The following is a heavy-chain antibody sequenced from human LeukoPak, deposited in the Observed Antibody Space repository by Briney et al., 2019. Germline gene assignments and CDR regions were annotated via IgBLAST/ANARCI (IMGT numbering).Heavy chain of an antibody. J-gene: IGHJ3*02. D-gene: IGHD6-6*01. Sequence: PGGSLRLSCAASEFTFTSYELNWVRQAPGKGLEWVSYISSSGNTISYADSVKGRFTISRDNAKNSLYLQVISLRAGDTAVYYCARGPSIAARYDAFDIWGQGTMVTVSS. CDR3: ARGPSIAARYDAFDI. V-gene: IGHV3-48*03. CDR2: ISSSGNTI. CDR1: EFTFTSYE.